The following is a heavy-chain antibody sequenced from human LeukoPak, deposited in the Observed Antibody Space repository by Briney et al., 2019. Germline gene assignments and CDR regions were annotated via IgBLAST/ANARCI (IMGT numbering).Heavy chain of an antibody. V-gene: IGHV1-58*02. Sequence: SETVSCKASGFTFTSSAMQWVRQACRQRLEWIGWIVVGSGNTNYAQKFQERVTITRDMSTSTAYMELSSLRSEDTAVYYCAISSYSSGWYGYWGQGTLVTVSS. CDR1: GFTFTSSA. CDR2: IVVGSGNT. CDR3: AISSYSSGWYGY. J-gene: IGHJ4*02. D-gene: IGHD6-19*01.